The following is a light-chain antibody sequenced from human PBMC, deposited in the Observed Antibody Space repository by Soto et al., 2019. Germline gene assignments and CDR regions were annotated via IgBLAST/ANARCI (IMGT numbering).Light chain of an antibody. CDR2: KAS. CDR1: QSISSG. J-gene: IGKJ1*01. Sequence: DIPTTQSPSTLSGSVGDRDTITCRASQSISSGLAWYQQKPGKAPKLLIYKASTLKSGVPSRFSGSGSGTEFTLTISSLQPDDFATYYCQHYNSYSEAFGQGTKVDVK. V-gene: IGKV1-5*03. CDR3: QHYNSYSEA.